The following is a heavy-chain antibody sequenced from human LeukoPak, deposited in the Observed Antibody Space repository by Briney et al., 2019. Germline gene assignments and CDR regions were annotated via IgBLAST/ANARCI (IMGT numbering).Heavy chain of an antibody. V-gene: IGHV3-48*04. Sequence: PGGSLRLSCATSGFTFSSYSMNWVRQAPGKGLEWVSYISSSSSTIYYADSVKGRFTISRDNAKNSLYLQMNSLRAEDTAVYYCASVRYYYGSGHFDYWGQGTLVTVSS. CDR1: GFTFSSYS. CDR3: ASVRYYYGSGHFDY. J-gene: IGHJ4*02. D-gene: IGHD3-10*01. CDR2: ISSSSSTI.